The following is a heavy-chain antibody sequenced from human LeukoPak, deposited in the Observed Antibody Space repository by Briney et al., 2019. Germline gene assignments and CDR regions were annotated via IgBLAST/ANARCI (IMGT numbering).Heavy chain of an antibody. CDR2: IYYSGST. D-gene: IGHD2-21*01. CDR3: AREHYCGGDCYSVD. V-gene: IGHV4-59*01. Sequence: SETLSLTCAVYGGSFSGYYWSWIRQPPGKGLEWIGYIYYSGSTNYNPSLKSRVTISVDTSKNQFSLKLSSVTAADTAVYYCAREHYCGGDCYSVDWGQGTLVTVSS. J-gene: IGHJ4*02. CDR1: GGSFSGYY.